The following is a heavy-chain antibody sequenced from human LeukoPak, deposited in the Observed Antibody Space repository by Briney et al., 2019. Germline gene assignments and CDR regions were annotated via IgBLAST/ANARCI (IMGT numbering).Heavy chain of an antibody. D-gene: IGHD6-19*01. J-gene: IGHJ3*02. CDR1: GGTFGSYA. CDR2: IIPIFGTA. V-gene: IGHV1-69*05. Sequence: ASVKVSCKASGGTFGSYAISWVRQAPGQGLEWMGRIIPIFGTANYAQKFQGRVTITTDESTSTAYMELSSLRSEDTAVYYCASPPVGYSSGWYEGKNAFDIWGQGTMVTVSS. CDR3: ASPPVGYSSGWYEGKNAFDI.